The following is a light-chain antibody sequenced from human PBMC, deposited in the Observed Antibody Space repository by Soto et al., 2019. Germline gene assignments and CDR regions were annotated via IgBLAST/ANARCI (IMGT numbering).Light chain of an antibody. V-gene: IGLV1-40*01. J-gene: IGLJ2*01. CDR3: QAYDTSRSAVV. Sequence: QSVLTQPPSVSGAPGQRGTISCTGTRSNIGAGYDVHWYQHRPGTAPHLLIYGNSNRPSGVPVRFSGSKSGTSASLASTGRQAEDEAEYSCQAYDTSRSAVVCGGGTKVTVL. CDR1: RSNIGAGYD. CDR2: GNS.